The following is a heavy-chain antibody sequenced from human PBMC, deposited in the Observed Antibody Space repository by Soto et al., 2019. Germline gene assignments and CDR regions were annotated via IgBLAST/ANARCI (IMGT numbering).Heavy chain of an antibody. V-gene: IGHV1-18*01. CDR2: ISAYNGNT. CDR3: ARVSFGYYYDSSGEQN. Sequence: ASVKVSCKASGYTFTSYGIGWVRQAPGQGLEWMGWISAYNGNTNYAQKLQGRVTMTTDTSTSTAYMELRSLRSDDTAVYYCARVSFGYYYDSSGEQNWGQGTLVTVSS. D-gene: IGHD3-22*01. CDR1: GYTFTSYG. J-gene: IGHJ4*02.